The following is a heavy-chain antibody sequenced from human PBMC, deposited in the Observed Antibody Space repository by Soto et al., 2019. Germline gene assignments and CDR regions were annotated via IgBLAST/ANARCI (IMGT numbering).Heavy chain of an antibody. CDR2: IVPIFGTT. D-gene: IGHD3-22*01. V-gene: IGHV1-69*12. CDR1: GGTFSNYA. Sequence: QVQLVQSGAEVKKPGSSVKVSCKASGGTFSNYAISWVRQAPGQGLEWMGGIVPIFGTTNYAQKFQGRVTLTADESTSTAYMELNSLRSEDTAVYYCAGNSRGYFSGYYYGVDVWGQGTTVTVSS. J-gene: IGHJ6*02. CDR3: AGNSRGYFSGYYYGVDV.